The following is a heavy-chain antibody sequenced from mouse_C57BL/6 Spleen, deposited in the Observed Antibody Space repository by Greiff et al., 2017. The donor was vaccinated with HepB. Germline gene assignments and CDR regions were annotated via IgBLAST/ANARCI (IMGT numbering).Heavy chain of an antibody. V-gene: IGHV1-72*01. CDR2: SDPNSGGT. J-gene: IGHJ3*01. CDR1: GYTFTSYW. Sequence: VQLQQPGAELVKPGASVKLSCKASGYTFTSYWMHWVKQRPGRGREGIGRSDPNSGGTKYNEKFKSKATLTVDKPSSTAYMQLSSLTSEVSAVYYCARWDTTREAYWGQGTLVTVSA. CDR3: ARWDTTREAY. D-gene: IGHD1-1*01.